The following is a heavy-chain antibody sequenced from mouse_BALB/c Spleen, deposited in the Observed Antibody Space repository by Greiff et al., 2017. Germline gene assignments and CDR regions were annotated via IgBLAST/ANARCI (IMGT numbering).Heavy chain of an antibody. CDR2: INPGSGGT. V-gene: IGHV1-54*01. CDR3: ARRDYGSFLDY. J-gene: IGHJ2*01. D-gene: IGHD1-1*01. Sequence: QVQLKQSGAELVRPGTSVKVSCKASGYAFTNYLIEWVKQRPGQGLEWIGVINPGSGGTNYNEKFKGKATLTADKSSSTAYMQLSSLTSDDSAVYFCARRDYGSFLDYWGQGTTLTVSS. CDR1: GYAFTNYL.